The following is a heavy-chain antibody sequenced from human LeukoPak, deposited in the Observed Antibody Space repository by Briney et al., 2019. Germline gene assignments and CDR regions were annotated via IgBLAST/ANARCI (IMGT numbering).Heavy chain of an antibody. D-gene: IGHD6-6*01. J-gene: IGHJ4*02. CDR1: GFTFSSYA. CDR2: ISGSGGST. V-gene: IGHV3-23*01. Sequence: QPGGSPRLSCAASGFTFSSYAMSWVRQAPGKGLEWVSAISGSGGSTYYADSVKGRFTISRDNSKNTLYLQMNSLRAEDTAVYYCAKDGIAARLADYWGQGTLVTVSS. CDR3: AKDGIAARLADY.